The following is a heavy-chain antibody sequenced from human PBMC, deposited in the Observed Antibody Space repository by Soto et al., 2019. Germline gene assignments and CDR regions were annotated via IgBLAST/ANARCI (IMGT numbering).Heavy chain of an antibody. CDR2: IYYSGST. CDR1: GGSISSYY. J-gene: IGHJ6*03. Sequence: PSETLSLTFTVSGGSISSYYWSWIRQPPGKGLEWIGYIYYSGSTNYNPSLKSRVTISVDTSKNQFSLKLSSVTAADTAVYYCARSPSNDPSYYYYYYMGVWGKGTTVTVSS. V-gene: IGHV4-59*01. CDR3: ARSPSNDPSYYYYYYMGV. D-gene: IGHD2-2*01.